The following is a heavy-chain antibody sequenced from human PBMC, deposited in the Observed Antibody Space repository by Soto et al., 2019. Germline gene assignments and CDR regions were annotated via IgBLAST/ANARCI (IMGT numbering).Heavy chain of an antibody. J-gene: IGHJ6*02. CDR3: ARDRYGDYPELYYYYYGMDV. D-gene: IGHD4-17*01. V-gene: IGHV4-4*02. Sequence: QVQLQESGPGLVKPSGTLSLTCAVSGGSISSSNWWSWVRQPPGKGLEWIGEIYHSGSTNYNPSLTRRVTISVDKSKNQFSLKLSSVTAADTAVYYCARDRYGDYPELYYYYYGMDVWGQGTTVTVSS. CDR1: GGSISSSNW. CDR2: IYHSGST.